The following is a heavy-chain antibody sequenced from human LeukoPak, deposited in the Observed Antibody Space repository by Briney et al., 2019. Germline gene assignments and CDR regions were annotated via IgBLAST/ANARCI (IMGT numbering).Heavy chain of an antibody. V-gene: IGHV4-59*01. J-gene: IGHJ4*02. Sequence: SETLSLTCTVSGGSISSYYWSWIRQPPGKGLEWIGYIYYSGSTNYNPSLKSRVTISVDTFKNQFSLKLSSVTAADTAVYYCARRGYDSSGYYYFDYWGQGTLVTVSS. CDR3: ARRGYDSSGYYYFDY. CDR2: IYYSGST. CDR1: GGSISSYY. D-gene: IGHD3-22*01.